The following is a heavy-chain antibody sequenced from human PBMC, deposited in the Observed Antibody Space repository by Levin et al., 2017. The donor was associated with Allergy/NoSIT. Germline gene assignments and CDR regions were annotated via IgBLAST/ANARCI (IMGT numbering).Heavy chain of an antibody. D-gene: IGHD6-19*01. J-gene: IGHJ4*02. Sequence: SETLSLTCTVSGGSVSSGSYYWSWIRQPPGKGLEWIGYIYYSGSTNYNPSLKSRVTISVDTSKNQFSLKLSSVTAADTAVYYCARVWRVGSGRPYGHIDYWGQGTLVTVSS. CDR1: GGSVSSGSYY. CDR2: IYYSGST. V-gene: IGHV4-61*01. CDR3: ARVWRVGSGRPYGHIDY.